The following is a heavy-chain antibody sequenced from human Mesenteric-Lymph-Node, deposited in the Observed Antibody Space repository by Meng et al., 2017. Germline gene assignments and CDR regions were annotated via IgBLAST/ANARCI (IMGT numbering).Heavy chain of an antibody. J-gene: IGHJ4*02. Sequence: ASVKVSCKASGYTFTSYGISWVRQAPGQGLEWMGWISAYNGNTNYAQKLQGRVTMTTDTSTSTAYMELRSLRSDDTAVYYCARDVVVLNVRSYYDILTGPPDYWGQGTLVTVSS. CDR1: GYTFTSYG. D-gene: IGHD3-9*01. V-gene: IGHV1-18*01. CDR3: ARDVVVLNVRSYYDILTGPPDY. CDR2: ISAYNGNT.